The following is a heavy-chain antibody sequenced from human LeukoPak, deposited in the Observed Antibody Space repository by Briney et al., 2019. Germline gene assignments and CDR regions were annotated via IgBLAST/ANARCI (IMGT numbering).Heavy chain of an antibody. CDR2: IGASGGGT. CDR3: AKRGVVIRVILVGFHKEAYYFDS. CDR1: GITLSNYG. D-gene: IGHD3-22*01. J-gene: IGHJ4*02. V-gene: IGHV3-23*01. Sequence: GGSLRLSCAVSGITLSNYGMSWVRQAAGKGLEWVAGIGASGGGTNYADSVKGRFTISRDNPKNPLYLQMNSLRAEDTAVYFCAKRGVVIRVILVGFHKEAYYFDSWGQGALVTVSS.